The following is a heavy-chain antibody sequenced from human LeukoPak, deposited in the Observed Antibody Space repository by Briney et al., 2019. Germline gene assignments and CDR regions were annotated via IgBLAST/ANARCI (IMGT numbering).Heavy chain of an antibody. D-gene: IGHD2-21*01. Sequence: PSETLSLTCTVSGGSISSSYYWGWIRQPPGKGLEWIGSIYYTGSTYYNPSLKSRVTISVDTSKNQFSLKLSSVTAADTAVYYCASGAYSAPYYDAFDIWGQGTMVTVSS. V-gene: IGHV4-39*07. CDR3: ASGAYSAPYYDAFDI. CDR2: IYYTGST. CDR1: GGSISSSYY. J-gene: IGHJ3*02.